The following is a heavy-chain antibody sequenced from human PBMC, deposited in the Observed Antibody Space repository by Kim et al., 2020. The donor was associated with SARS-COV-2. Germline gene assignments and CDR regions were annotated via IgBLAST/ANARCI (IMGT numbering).Heavy chain of an antibody. CDR2: ISSSSYT. J-gene: IGHJ4*02. CDR1: GFTFSDYY. CDR3: ARDMYYYGSGSQPADY. D-gene: IGHD3-10*01. Sequence: GGSLRLSCAASGFTFSDYYMSWIRQAPGKGLEWVSYISSSSYTNYADSVKGRFTISRDNAKNSLYLQMNSLRAEDTAVYYCARDMYYYGSGSQPADYWGQGTLVTVSS. V-gene: IGHV3-11*06.